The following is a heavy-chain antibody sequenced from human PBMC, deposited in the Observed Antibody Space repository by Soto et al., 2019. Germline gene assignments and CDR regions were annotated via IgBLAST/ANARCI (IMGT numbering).Heavy chain of an antibody. CDR2: IKSKTDGVTT. Sequence: GGALTVNCAAPVLNFITAWMNWVRQAPRKGPEWIGRIKSKTDGVTTDYAAPVKGRFTISRDDSKKTLYLQVNSLTTEDTAVYYCTTDPYGSGVHTRSFDYWGPGAMVTVSS. D-gene: IGHD3-10*01. CDR3: TTDPYGSGVHTRSFDY. V-gene: IGHV3-15*01. CDR1: VLNFITAW. J-gene: IGHJ4*02.